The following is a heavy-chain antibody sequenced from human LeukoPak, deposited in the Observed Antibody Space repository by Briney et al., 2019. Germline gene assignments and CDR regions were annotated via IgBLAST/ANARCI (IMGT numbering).Heavy chain of an antibody. D-gene: IGHD5-12*01. V-gene: IGHV4-59*01. Sequence: SETLSLTCTVSGGSITRYYWGWIRQPPGKGLEWIGYIYYSGSTNYNPSLKSRVTISVDTSKNQFSLKLSSVTAADTAVYYCARARGYSGYAYFDYWGQGTLVTVSS. CDR3: ARARGYSGYAYFDY. J-gene: IGHJ4*02. CDR1: GGSITRYY. CDR2: IYYSGST.